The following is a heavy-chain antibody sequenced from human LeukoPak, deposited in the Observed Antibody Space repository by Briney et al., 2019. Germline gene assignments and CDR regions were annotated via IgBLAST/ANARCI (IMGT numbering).Heavy chain of an antibody. CDR1: GGSFSGYY. CDR2: INHSGST. CDR3: ARVAAYYDFWSGYFGYFDL. J-gene: IGHJ2*01. V-gene: IGHV4-34*01. Sequence: SETLPLTCAVYGGSFSGYYWSWIRQPPGKGLEWIGEINHSGSTNYNPSLKSRVTISVDTSKNQFSLKLSSVTAADTAVYYCARVAAYYDFWSGYFGYFDLWGRGTLVTVSS. D-gene: IGHD3-3*01.